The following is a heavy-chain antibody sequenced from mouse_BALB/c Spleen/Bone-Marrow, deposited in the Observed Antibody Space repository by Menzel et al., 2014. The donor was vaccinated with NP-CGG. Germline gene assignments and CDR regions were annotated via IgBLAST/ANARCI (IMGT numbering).Heavy chain of an antibody. CDR3: SRRAHYFGSGLDY. Sequence: QVQLQQSGAELMKPGASVTISCKATGYIFSSYWIEWIKQRPGHGLEWIGEILPGSGNTNYNEKSRDKATFTAETSSHIAYMQLSSLTSEDSAVYYCSRRAHYFGSGLDYWGQGTTLTVSS. D-gene: IGHD1-1*01. CDR1: GYIFSSYW. CDR2: ILPGSGNT. J-gene: IGHJ2*01. V-gene: IGHV1-9*01.